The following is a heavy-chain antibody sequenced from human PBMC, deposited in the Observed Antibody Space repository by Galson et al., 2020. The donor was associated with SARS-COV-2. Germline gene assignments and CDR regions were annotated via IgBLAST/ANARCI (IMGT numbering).Heavy chain of an antibody. CDR1: GYTFTSYY. V-gene: IGHV1-46*01. CDR2: INPRSGST. D-gene: IGHD1-1*01. CDR3: TREPRGVTGLPFDY. J-gene: IGHJ4*02. Sequence: ASVKVSCKASGYTFTSYYMHWVRQAPGQGLEWLGIINPRSGSTSYAQKFQGSVTMTSDTSTSTVYMEFRSLTSEDTATYYCTREPRGVTGLPFDYWGQGTLVTVSS.